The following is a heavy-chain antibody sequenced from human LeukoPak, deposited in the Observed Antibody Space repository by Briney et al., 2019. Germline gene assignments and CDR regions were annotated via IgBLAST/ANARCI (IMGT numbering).Heavy chain of an antibody. CDR3: ARDFGYSGYDYGY. D-gene: IGHD5-12*01. CDR1: DGSISSGGYY. CDR2: IYYSGST. J-gene: IGHJ4*02. V-gene: IGHV4-31*03. Sequence: PSETLSLTCTVSDGSISSGGYYWSWIRQHPGKGLEWIGYIYYSGSTYYNPSLKSRVTISVDTSKNQFSLKLSSVTAADTAVYYCARDFGYSGYDYGYWGQGTLVTVSS.